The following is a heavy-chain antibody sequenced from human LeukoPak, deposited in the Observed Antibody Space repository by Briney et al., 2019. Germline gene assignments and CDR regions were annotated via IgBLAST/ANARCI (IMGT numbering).Heavy chain of an antibody. CDR1: GYTFTDYY. Sequence: ASVKVSFKASGYTFTDYYIHWVRQAPGQGLEWMGWINPNSGGTNYAESFQGRVTMTSDTPITTAYMDLSRLTSDDTAVYYCARRADAGNYLMDYWGQGTLVTVSS. CDR2: INPNSGGT. J-gene: IGHJ4*02. CDR3: ARRADAGNYLMDY. V-gene: IGHV1-2*02. D-gene: IGHD3-10*01.